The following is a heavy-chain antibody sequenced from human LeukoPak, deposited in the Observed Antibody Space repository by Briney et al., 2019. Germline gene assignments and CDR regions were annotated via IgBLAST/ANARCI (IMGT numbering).Heavy chain of an antibody. D-gene: IGHD1-26*01. V-gene: IGHV3-9*01. J-gene: IGHJ3*02. CDR3: AKGVGATFDAFDI. CDR2: ISWNSGSI. CDR1: GFTFDDYA. Sequence: GGSLRLSCAASGFTFDDYAMHWVRQAQGKGLEWVSGISWNSGSIGYADCVKGRFTISRDNAKNSLYLQMNSLRAEDTALYYCAKGVGATFDAFDIWGQGTMVTVSS.